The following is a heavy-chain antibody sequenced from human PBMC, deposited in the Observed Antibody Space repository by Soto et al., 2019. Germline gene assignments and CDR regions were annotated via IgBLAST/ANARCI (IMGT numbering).Heavy chain of an antibody. CDR1: GFSLSTSGVG. J-gene: IGHJ5*02. D-gene: IGHD6-6*01. CDR2: ISWNDDK. CDR3: EHRASSPEYNWFDP. V-gene: IGHV2-5*01. Sequence: SGPTLVNPTQTLTLTCTFSGFSLSTSGVGVVWIRQPPGKALEWLALISWNDDKRYSPSLKSRLTITKDTSKNQVVLTMTNMDPVDTATYYCEHRASSPEYNWFDPWGQGTLVTVSS.